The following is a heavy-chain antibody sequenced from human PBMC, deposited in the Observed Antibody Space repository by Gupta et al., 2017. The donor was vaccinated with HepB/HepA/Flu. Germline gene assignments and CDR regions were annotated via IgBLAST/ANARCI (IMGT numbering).Heavy chain of an antibody. D-gene: IGHD3-22*01. Sequence: DVQLLESGGGLVQPGGSLRLSCAASGFMFNNYAMSWVRQAPGKGLEWISTITGSGGSTYYAGSVKGRFTISRDSSKNTLYLQMSGLRAGDTAVYYCTKGYNSGGGTHYWGQGTLVTVSS. CDR1: GFMFNNYA. J-gene: IGHJ4*02. V-gene: IGHV3-23*01. CDR3: TKGYNSGGGTHY. CDR2: ITGSGGST.